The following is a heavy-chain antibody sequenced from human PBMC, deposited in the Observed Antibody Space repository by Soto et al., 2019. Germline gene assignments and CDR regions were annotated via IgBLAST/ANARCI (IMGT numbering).Heavy chain of an antibody. D-gene: IGHD3-22*01. CDR3: ARDLGEYYYDSSGYYYYYGMDV. CDR1: GFTFSSYA. CDR2: ISYDGSNK. V-gene: IGHV3-30-3*01. J-gene: IGHJ6*02. Sequence: GGSLRLSCAASGFTFSSYAMHWVRQAPGKGLEWVAVISYDGSNKYYADSVKGRFTISRDNSKNTLYLQMNSLRAEDTAVYYCARDLGEYYYDSSGYYYYYGMDVWGQGTTVTVSS.